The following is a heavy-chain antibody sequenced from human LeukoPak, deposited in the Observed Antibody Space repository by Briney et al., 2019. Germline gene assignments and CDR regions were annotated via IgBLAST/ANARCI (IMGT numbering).Heavy chain of an antibody. J-gene: IGHJ3*01. V-gene: IGHV3-30*18. CDR3: AKDSDIAVAGSDDALDV. CDR1: GFTFSSYV. CDR2: ISFDGSIE. Sequence: GKSLRLSCAASGFTFSSYVMHWVRQTPGKGLEWVTHISFDGSIEYYADSVKGRFTISRDNSKNTLFLQMNSLRPEDTAVYYCAKDSDIAVAGSDDALDVWGQGTMVTVSS. D-gene: IGHD6-19*01.